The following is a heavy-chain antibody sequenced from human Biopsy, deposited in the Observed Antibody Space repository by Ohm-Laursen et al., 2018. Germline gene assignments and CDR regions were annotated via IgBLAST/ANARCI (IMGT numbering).Heavy chain of an antibody. CDR1: GGSISNNNYY. CDR2: IFYWGGT. J-gene: IGHJ5*02. CDR3: ARDYDTSGYYYVS. Sequence: GTLSLTCTVSGGSISNNNYYWGWIRQPPGKGLEWIGSIFYWGGTHYKPSLKSRVNISVDTSKNQFSLKVNSVTAADTAVYYCARDYDTSGYYYVSWGQGTLVTVSS. D-gene: IGHD3-22*01. V-gene: IGHV4-39*01.